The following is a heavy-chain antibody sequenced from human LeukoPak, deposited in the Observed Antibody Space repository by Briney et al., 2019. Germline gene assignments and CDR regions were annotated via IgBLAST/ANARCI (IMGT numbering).Heavy chain of an antibody. D-gene: IGHD3-22*01. V-gene: IGHV3-23*01. Sequence: GGSLRLSCAASGFTFSSYAMGWVRQAPGKGLEWVSVMSGSGGPTYYADSVKGRFTISRDNSKNTVYLEMNSLRVDDTAVYYCAKLQAGYFDSSGYHFDYWGQGTLVTVSS. CDR2: MSGSGGPT. CDR3: AKLQAGYFDSSGYHFDY. CDR1: GFTFSSYA. J-gene: IGHJ4*02.